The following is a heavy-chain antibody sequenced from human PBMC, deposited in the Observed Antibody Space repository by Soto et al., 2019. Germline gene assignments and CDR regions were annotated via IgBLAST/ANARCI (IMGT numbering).Heavy chain of an antibody. Sequence: HPGGSLRLSCAASGFTFDDYAMHWVRQAPGKGLEWVSGISWNSGSIGYADSVKGRFTISRDNAKNSLYLQMNSLRAEDTALYYCAKDAIAARPWGKDYYYYGMDVWGQGTTVTVSS. D-gene: IGHD6-6*01. V-gene: IGHV3-9*01. CDR3: AKDAIAARPWGKDYYYYGMDV. CDR1: GFTFDDYA. J-gene: IGHJ6*02. CDR2: ISWNSGSI.